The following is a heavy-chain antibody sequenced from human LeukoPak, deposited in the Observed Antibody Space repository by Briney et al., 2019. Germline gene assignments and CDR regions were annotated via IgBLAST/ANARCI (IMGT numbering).Heavy chain of an antibody. V-gene: IGHV3-23*01. CDR2: ISGSGGST. CDR3: AKDHLIAFDY. CDR1: GFTFSSYA. J-gene: IGHJ4*02. Sequence: GGSLRLSCVASGFTFSSYAMSWVRQAPGKGLEWVSAISGSGGSTYYADSVKGRFTISRDNSKNTLYLQVNSLRAEDTAVYYCAKDHLIAFDYWGQGTLVTVSS.